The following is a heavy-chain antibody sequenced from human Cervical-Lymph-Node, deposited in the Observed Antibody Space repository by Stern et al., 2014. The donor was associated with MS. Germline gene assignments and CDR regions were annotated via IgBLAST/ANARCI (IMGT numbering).Heavy chain of an antibody. CDR1: GFTLSSYG. D-gene: IGHD2-2*01. Sequence: MQLVESGGGVVQPGRSLRLSCAASGFTLSSYGMHWVRQAPGKGLEWVAVIRYDGSTKYYADSVRGLFTTSRDNSKNTLYLQMNSLRAEDTAVYYCARRLGYCTITSCNRYYYYGMDVWGQGTTVTVSS. CDR3: ARRLGYCTITSCNRYYYYGMDV. J-gene: IGHJ6*02. V-gene: IGHV3-33*01. CDR2: IRYDGSTK.